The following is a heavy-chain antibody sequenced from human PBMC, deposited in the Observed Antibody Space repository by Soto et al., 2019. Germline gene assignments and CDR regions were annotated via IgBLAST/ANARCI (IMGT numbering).Heavy chain of an antibody. CDR1: GGSFRGYY. D-gene: IGHD5-12*01. CDR3: ARGKVIVATTFRGYYFDY. CDR2: INHSGST. J-gene: IGHJ4*02. Sequence: SQTLSLTCAVYGGSFRGYYWSWIRQPPGKGLEWIGEINHSGSTNYNPSLKSRVTISVDTSKNQFSLKLSSVTAADTAVYYCARGKVIVATTFRGYYFDYWGQGTLVTVSS. V-gene: IGHV4-34*01.